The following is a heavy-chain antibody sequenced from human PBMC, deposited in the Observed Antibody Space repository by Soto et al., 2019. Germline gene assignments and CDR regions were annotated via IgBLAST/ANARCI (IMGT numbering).Heavy chain of an antibody. Sequence: QVQLVQSGAEVKKPGSSVKVSCKASGGTFSSYAISWVRQAPGQGLEWMGGIIPIFGTANYAQKFQGRVTITADESXXTAYMELSSLRSEDTGVYYCARSLKLLNKAGAFDIWGQGTMVTVSS. CDR1: GGTFSSYA. J-gene: IGHJ3*02. D-gene: IGHD2-15*01. V-gene: IGHV1-69*12. CDR3: ARSLKLLNKAGAFDI. CDR2: IIPIFGTA.